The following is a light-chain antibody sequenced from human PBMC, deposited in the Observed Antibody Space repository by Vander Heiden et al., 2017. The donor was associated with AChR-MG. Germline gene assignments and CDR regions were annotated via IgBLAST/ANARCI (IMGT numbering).Light chain of an antibody. V-gene: IGKV1D-12*01. CDR3: QQTNSFPVT. CDR2: AAS. CDR1: QVINSW. Sequence: DIQMTQSPSSLSASVGDRVTITCRASQVINSWLGWYQQKPGKPPKLLIYAASSLQSGVPSRFSGSGSGTDFTLTISSLQHEDFATYYCQQTNSFPVTFGQGTKLEIK. J-gene: IGKJ2*01.